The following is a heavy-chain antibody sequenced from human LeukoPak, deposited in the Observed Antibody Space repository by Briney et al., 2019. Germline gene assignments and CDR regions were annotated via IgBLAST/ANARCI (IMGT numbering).Heavy chain of an antibody. Sequence: ASVKVSCKASGYTFTDYYMHWVRQAPGQGLEWMGWINPNSGVTSYAQKFQGRVTMTRDTSISTAYMELSSLRSDDTAVYYCARDGVYSRNFDAFDIWGQGTMVTVSS. J-gene: IGHJ3*02. V-gene: IGHV1-2*02. CDR1: GYTFTDYY. CDR3: ARDGVYSRNFDAFDI. D-gene: IGHD6-13*01. CDR2: INPNSGVT.